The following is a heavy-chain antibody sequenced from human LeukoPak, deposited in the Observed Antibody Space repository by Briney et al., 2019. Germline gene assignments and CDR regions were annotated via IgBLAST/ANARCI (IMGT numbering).Heavy chain of an antibody. CDR1: GGSISSYY. V-gene: IGHV4-59*01. CDR3: ARAPPLLLWFGELSAGAFDI. D-gene: IGHD3-10*01. Sequence: SETLSLTCTVSGGSISSYYWSWIRQPPGKGLEWIGCIYYSGSTNYNPSLKSRVTISVDTSKNQFSLKLSSVTAADTAVYYCARAPPLLLWFGELSAGAFDIWGQGTMVTVSS. J-gene: IGHJ3*02. CDR2: IYYSGST.